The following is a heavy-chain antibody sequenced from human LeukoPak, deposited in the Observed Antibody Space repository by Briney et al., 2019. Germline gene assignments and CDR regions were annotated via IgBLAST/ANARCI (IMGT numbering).Heavy chain of an antibody. Sequence: SETLSLTCTVSGGSISSYYWSWIRQPPGKGLEWIGYIYYSGSTNHNPSLKSRVTISVDTSKNQFSLKLSSVTAADTAVYYCASLGGSYGYWGQGTLVTVSS. CDR3: ASLGGSYGY. D-gene: IGHD5-18*01. V-gene: IGHV4-59*08. CDR2: IYYSGST. J-gene: IGHJ4*02. CDR1: GGSISSYY.